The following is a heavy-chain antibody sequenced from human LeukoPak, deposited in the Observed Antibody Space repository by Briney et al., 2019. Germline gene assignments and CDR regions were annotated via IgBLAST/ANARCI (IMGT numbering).Heavy chain of an antibody. Sequence: PSETLSLTCTVSGGSISSYYWSWIRQPPGKGLEWIGYIYYSGSTNYNPSLKSRATISVDTSKNQFSLKLSSVTAADTAVYYCARSDTAMALDYWGQGTLVTVSS. V-gene: IGHV4-59*08. D-gene: IGHD5-18*01. J-gene: IGHJ4*02. CDR2: IYYSGST. CDR3: ARSDTAMALDY. CDR1: GGSISSYY.